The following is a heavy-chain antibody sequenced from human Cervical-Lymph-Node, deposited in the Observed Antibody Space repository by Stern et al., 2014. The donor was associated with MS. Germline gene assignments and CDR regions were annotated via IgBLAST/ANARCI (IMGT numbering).Heavy chain of an antibody. J-gene: IGHJ3*02. CDR3: ARSSTVTPNAFDI. D-gene: IGHD4-17*01. CDR2: IYHSGTT. Sequence: VHLVESGSGLVKPSQTLSLTCAVSGGSISSGGYSWSWIRQPPGKGLEWLWYIYHSGTTYYNPSLKSQVTISVGRSKNQFSLKLSSVTAADTAVYYCARSSTVTPNAFDIWGQGTMVTVSS. CDR1: GGSISSGGYS. V-gene: IGHV4-30-2*01.